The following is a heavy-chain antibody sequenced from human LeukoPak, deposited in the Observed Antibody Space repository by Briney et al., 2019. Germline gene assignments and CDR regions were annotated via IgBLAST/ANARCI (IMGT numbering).Heavy chain of an antibody. V-gene: IGHV3-23*01. Sequence: GGSLRLSCSASGFTFTRFAMSWVRQSPGQGLEWVSAIRATDDTTYYADSVRGRFTVSRDNSKNTLFLQMNSLRDEDTAIYYCARDWIDDYSGIEHWGRGTLVAVSS. CDR1: GFTFTRFA. D-gene: IGHD3-16*01. CDR3: ARDWIDDYSGIEH. CDR2: IRATDDTT. J-gene: IGHJ4*02.